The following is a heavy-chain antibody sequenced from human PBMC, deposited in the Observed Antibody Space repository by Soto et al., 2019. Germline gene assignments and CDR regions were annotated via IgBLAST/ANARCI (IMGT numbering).Heavy chain of an antibody. Sequence: APAEPSWEARRYPITEYHIRRLRQAPGQGLEFMGWINANNGGAGSAQQFQGRATVTRDTSISTAYMELRNLTSEDTAVYFSVRGYCTTSPCSGDFQFWGQGTLVTVSS. J-gene: IGHJ1*01. D-gene: IGHD2-15*01. V-gene: IGHV1-2*02. CDR3: VRGYCTTSPCSGDFQF. CDR1: RYPITEYH. CDR2: INANNGGA.